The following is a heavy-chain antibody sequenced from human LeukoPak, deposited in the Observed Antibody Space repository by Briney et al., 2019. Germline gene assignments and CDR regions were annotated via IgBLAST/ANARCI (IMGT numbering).Heavy chain of an antibody. D-gene: IGHD3-10*01. CDR2: ISSSSSYI. Sequence: GGSLRLSCAASGFTFSSYSMDWVRQAPGKGLEWVSSISSSSSYIYYADSVKGRFTISRDNAKNSLYLQMNSLRAEDTAVYYCAVDDLLWTEAFDIWGQGTMVTVSS. V-gene: IGHV3-21*01. CDR3: AVDDLLWTEAFDI. J-gene: IGHJ3*02. CDR1: GFTFSSYS.